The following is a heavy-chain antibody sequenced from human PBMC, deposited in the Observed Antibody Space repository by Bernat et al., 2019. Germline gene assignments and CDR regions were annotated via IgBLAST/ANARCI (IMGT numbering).Heavy chain of an antibody. CDR2: IYYSGST. Sequence: QLQLQESGPGPVKPSETLSLTCTVSGGSISSSSYYWGWIRQPPGKGLEWIGSIYYSGSTYYNPSLKSRVTISVDTSKNQFSLKLSSVTAADTAVYYCAGTYYYDSSGYLRDWGQGTLVTVS. V-gene: IGHV4-39*01. J-gene: IGHJ4*02. CDR3: AGTYYYDSSGYLRD. D-gene: IGHD3-22*01. CDR1: GGSISSSSYY.